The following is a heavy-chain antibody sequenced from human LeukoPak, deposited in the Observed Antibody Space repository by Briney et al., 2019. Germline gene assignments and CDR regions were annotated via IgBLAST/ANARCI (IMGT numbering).Heavy chain of an antibody. V-gene: IGHV3-23*01. D-gene: IGHD3-10*01. CDR2: ISGSGGST. Sequence: PGGSLRLSCAASGFTFSSYAMSWVRQAPGKGLEWVSAISGSGGSTYYADSVKGRFTISRDNSKNTLYLQMNSLRAEDTAVYYCARVWFGELLSQPLDYWGQGTLVTVSS. J-gene: IGHJ4*02. CDR3: ARVWFGELLSQPLDY. CDR1: GFTFSSYA.